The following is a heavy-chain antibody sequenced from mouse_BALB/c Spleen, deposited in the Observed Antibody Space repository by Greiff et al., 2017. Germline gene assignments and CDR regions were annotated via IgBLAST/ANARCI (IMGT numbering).Heavy chain of an antibody. Sequence: QVQLQQSGAELVRPGSSVKISCKASGYAFSSYWMNWVKQRPGQGLEWIGQIYPGDGDTNYNGKFKGKATLTADKSSSTAYMQLSSLTSEDSAVYFCARDYGNFWFAYWGQGTLVTVSA. CDR3: ARDYGNFWFAY. CDR1: GYAFSSYW. CDR2: IYPGDGDT. V-gene: IGHV1-80*01. J-gene: IGHJ3*01. D-gene: IGHD2-1*01.